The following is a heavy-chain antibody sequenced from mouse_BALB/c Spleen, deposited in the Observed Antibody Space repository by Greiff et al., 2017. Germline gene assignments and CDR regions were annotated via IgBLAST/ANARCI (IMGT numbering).Heavy chain of an antibody. CDR2: IYPGNSDT. Sequence: EVQLQQSGTVLARPGASVKMSCKASGYTFTSYWMHWVKQRPGQGLEWIGAIYPGNSDTSYNQKFKGKAKLTAVTSTSTAYMELSSLTNEDSAVYYCTRGVYGSSPEDFDVWGAGTTVTVSS. CDR1: GYTFTSYW. D-gene: IGHD1-1*01. J-gene: IGHJ1*01. V-gene: IGHV1-5*01. CDR3: TRGVYGSSPEDFDV.